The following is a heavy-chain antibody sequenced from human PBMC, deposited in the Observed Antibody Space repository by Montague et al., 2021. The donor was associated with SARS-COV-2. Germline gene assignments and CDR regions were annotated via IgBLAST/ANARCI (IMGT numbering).Heavy chain of an antibody. Sequence: SLRLSCAASGFTFGNYAMHLVRQAPGKGLEWVSGIIWNSGAIAYXXSLKGRFTISRDNAKNALYLQMNSLRAVDTAMYFCARVSADDTSGYYLNDAFDIWGQGTMVTVS. CDR2: IIWNSGAI. CDR1: GFTFGNYA. V-gene: IGHV3-9*01. D-gene: IGHD3-22*01. J-gene: IGHJ3*02. CDR3: ARVSADDTSGYYLNDAFDI.